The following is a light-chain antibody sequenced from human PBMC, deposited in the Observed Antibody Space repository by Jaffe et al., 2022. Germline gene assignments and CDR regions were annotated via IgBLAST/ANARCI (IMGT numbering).Light chain of an antibody. CDR2: EVT. Sequence: QSALTQPPSASGSPGQSVTISCTGTSSDIGVYNYVSWYQQHPGRAPKLMIYEVTKRSSGVPDRFSGSKSGNTASLTVSGLQAEDEADYFCSSYGGSNNFVVFGGGTKLTVL. CDR3: SSYGGSNNFVV. CDR1: SSDIGVYNY. V-gene: IGLV2-8*01. J-gene: IGLJ3*02.